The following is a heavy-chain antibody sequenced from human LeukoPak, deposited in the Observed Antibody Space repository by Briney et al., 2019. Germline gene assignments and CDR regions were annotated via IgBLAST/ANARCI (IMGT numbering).Heavy chain of an antibody. CDR3: ARDSTHYGARVNWFDP. CDR2: INPNSGGT. V-gene: IGHV1-2*02. D-gene: IGHD4-17*01. CDR1: GYTFTGYY. Sequence: ASVKVSCKASGYTFTGYYMHWVRQAPGQGLEWMGWINPNSGGTNYAQKFQGRVTMTRDTSISTAYMELSRLRSDDTAVYYCARDSTHYGARVNWFDPWGQGTLVTVSS. J-gene: IGHJ5*02.